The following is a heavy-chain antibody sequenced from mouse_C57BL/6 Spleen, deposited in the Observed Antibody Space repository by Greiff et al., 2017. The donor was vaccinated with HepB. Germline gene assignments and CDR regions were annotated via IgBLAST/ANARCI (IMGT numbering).Heavy chain of an antibody. J-gene: IGHJ3*01. CDR2: IYPRSGNT. CDR1: GYTFTSYG. D-gene: IGHD3-3*01. CDR3: ASWTFAY. V-gene: IGHV1-81*01. Sequence: QVQLKQSGAELARPGASVKLSCKASGYTFTSYGISWVKQRTGQGLEWIGEIYPRSGNTYYNEKFKGKATLTADKSSSTAYMELRSLTSEDSAVYFCASWTFAYWGQGTLVTVSA.